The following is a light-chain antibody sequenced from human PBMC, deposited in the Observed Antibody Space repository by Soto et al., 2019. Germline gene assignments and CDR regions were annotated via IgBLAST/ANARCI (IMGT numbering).Light chain of an antibody. V-gene: IGLV2-14*01. CDR1: SSDVGGYNY. Sequence: QSVLTQPASVSGSPGQSITISCTGTSSDVGGYNYVSWYQHHPGKAPKLIIYEVSHRPSGASNHFSGSKSANTASLTISGLQAEDEAHYYCCSYAGSYTFVFGSGTKVTVL. CDR2: EVS. CDR3: CSYAGSYTFV. J-gene: IGLJ1*01.